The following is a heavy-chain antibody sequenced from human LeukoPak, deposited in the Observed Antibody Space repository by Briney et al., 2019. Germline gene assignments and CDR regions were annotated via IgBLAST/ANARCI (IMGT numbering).Heavy chain of an antibody. D-gene: IGHD2-15*01. CDR1: GGSVSSGSYY. CDR2: IYYSGST. V-gene: IGHV4-61*01. J-gene: IGHJ4*02. Sequence: PSETLSLTCSVSGGSVSSGSYYWSWIRQPPGKGLEWIGYIYYSGSTNYNPSLKSRVTISVDTSKNQFSLKLSSVTAADTAVYYCARQPTYCSGGSCSYPFDYWGQGTLVTVSS. CDR3: ARQPTYCSGGSCSYPFDY.